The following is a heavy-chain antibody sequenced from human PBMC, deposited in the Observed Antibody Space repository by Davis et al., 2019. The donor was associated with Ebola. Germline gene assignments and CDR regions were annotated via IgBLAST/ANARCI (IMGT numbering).Heavy chain of an antibody. J-gene: IGHJ6*04. CDR1: GYTFSSYA. Sequence: SVKVSCKASGYTFSSYAISWVRQPPGQGLEWMGGIIPIFGTANYAQKFQGRVTITADESTSTAYMELSSLRSEDTAVYYCARDLQFGELGMDVWGKGTKVTVSS. CDR2: IIPIFGTA. V-gene: IGHV1-69*13. CDR3: ARDLQFGELGMDV. D-gene: IGHD3-16*01.